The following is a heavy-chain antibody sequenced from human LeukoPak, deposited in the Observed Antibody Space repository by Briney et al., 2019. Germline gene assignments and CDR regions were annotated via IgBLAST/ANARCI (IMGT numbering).Heavy chain of an antibody. CDR3: ARVRQGY. CDR1: GDSISSTSYY. J-gene: IGHJ4*02. V-gene: IGHV4-39*01. CDR2: ISYTGKT. D-gene: IGHD3-10*01. Sequence: PSETLSLTCTVSGDSISSTSYYWGWIRQPPGRGLEWIGSISYTGKTYYNSSLNSRLTISADTSKNQFSLKLSSVTAADTAVYYCARVRQGYWGQGTLVTVSS.